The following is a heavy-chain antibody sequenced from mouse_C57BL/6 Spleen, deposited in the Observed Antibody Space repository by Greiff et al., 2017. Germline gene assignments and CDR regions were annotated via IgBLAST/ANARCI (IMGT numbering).Heavy chain of an antibody. CDR2: IHPNSGST. J-gene: IGHJ2*01. Sequence: QVQLQQPGAELVKPGASVKLSCKASGYTFTSYWMHWVKQRPGQGLAWIGMIHPNSGSTNYNEKFKSKAPLTVDNSSSTAYMPISSLTSEGSAVYYCARGDYYGSSLVFAYWGPGTTLTVSS. CDR1: GYTFTSYW. D-gene: IGHD1-1*01. V-gene: IGHV1-64*01. CDR3: ARGDYYGSSLVFAY.